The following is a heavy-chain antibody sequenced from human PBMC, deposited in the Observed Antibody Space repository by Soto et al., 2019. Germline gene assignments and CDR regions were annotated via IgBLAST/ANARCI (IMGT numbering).Heavy chain of an antibody. CDR3: ARADNGYYYTSAFDI. D-gene: IGHD3-22*01. CDR1: GYSFTSYW. V-gene: IGHV5-51*01. J-gene: IGHJ3*02. Sequence: GESLKISCKGSGYSFTSYWIGWVRQMPGKGLEWMGIIYPGDSDTRYSPSFQGQVTISADKSISTAYLQWSSLKASDTAMYYCARADNGYYYTSAFDIWGQGTMVTVSS. CDR2: IYPGDSDT.